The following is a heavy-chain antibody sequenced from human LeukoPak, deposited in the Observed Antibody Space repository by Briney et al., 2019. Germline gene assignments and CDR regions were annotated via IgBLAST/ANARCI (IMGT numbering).Heavy chain of an antibody. Sequence: SETLSLTCTVSGGSISSGSYYWSWIRQPPGKGLEWIGYIYYGGSTNYNPSLKSRVTISVDTSKNQFSLKLSSVTAADTAVYYCARGTTSLVVYAPTGAANNWFDPWGQGTLVTVSS. CDR1: GGSISSGSYY. CDR2: IYYGGST. CDR3: ARGTTSLVVYAPTGAANNWFDP. J-gene: IGHJ5*02. D-gene: IGHD2-8*01. V-gene: IGHV4-61*01.